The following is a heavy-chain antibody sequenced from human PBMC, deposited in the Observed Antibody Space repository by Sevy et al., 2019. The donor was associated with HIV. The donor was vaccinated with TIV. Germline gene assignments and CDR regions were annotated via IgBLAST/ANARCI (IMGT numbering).Heavy chain of an antibody. CDR3: TTVAQFTAFDI. CDR2: IKRKTDGGTT. J-gene: IGHJ3*02. CDR1: GFTFSDYW. Sequence: GGSLRLSCEASGFTFSDYWMTWVRQAPGKGLEWVGRIKRKTDGGTTDYAAPVKGRFTISRDDSKNTLYLQMNSLKTEDTAVYYCTTVAQFTAFDIWGQGTMVTVSS. V-gene: IGHV3-15*01.